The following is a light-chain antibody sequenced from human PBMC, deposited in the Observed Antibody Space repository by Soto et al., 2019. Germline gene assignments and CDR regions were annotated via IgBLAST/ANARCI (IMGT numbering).Light chain of an antibody. CDR2: AAS. V-gene: IGKV1-6*01. CDR1: QAIRTA. Sequence: ASQLTQSPSSLYASVGDRVTITCRASQAIRTALGWYQQKPGKVPKLLIYAASILQSGVPSRFSGSGSGTDFTLTISSLQPEDFATYYCLLDFRYFWAFGQGTK. J-gene: IGKJ1*01. CDR3: LLDFRYFWA.